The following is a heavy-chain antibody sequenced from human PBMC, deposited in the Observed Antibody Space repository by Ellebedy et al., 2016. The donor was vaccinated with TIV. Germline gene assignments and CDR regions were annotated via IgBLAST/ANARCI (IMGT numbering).Heavy chain of an antibody. D-gene: IGHD2-8*02. Sequence: GSLRLXXAVYGGSFSGYYWSWIRQPPGKGLEWIGEINHSGSTNYNPSLKSRVTISVDTSKNQFSLKLSSVTAADTAVYYCARDLVFDYWGQGTLVTVSS. CDR2: INHSGST. V-gene: IGHV4-34*01. J-gene: IGHJ4*02. CDR3: ARDLVFDY. CDR1: GGSFSGYY.